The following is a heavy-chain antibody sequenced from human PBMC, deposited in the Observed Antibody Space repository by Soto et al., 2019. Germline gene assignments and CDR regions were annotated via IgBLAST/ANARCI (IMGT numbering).Heavy chain of an antibody. J-gene: IGHJ6*02. CDR3: AREGSDSAKYFSSGMDV. D-gene: IGHD6-25*01. CDR2: IIPIFGTL. CDR1: GDAFGNHA. Sequence: QVQLVQSAAEVREPGSSVMVSCKTSGDAFGNHAISWVRQAPGHGLEWMGGIIPIFGTLNYAQKFQDRLTSTTDESATTAYMKVDSLRPDDSAMDYCAREGSDSAKYFSSGMDVWGRGTAVTVSS. V-gene: IGHV1-69*05.